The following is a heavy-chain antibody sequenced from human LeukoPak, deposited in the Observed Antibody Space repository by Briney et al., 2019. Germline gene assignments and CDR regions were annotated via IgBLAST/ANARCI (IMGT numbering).Heavy chain of an antibody. CDR2: ISESGSGT. CDR3: AKDIAQGYTFGSIEQDY. J-gene: IGHJ4*02. CDR1: GFTFSSYS. V-gene: IGHV3-23*01. Sequence: GGSLRLSCAAAGFTFSSYSMNWVRQAPGKGLEWVSAISESGSGTYYADSVKGRFTISRDNSKDTLSLQMNSLRAEDTAVYYCAKDIAQGYTFGSIEQDYWGQGTLVTVSS. D-gene: IGHD5-18*01.